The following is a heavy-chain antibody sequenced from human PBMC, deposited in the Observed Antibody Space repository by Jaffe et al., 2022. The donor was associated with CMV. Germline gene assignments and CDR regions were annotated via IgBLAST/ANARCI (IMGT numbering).Heavy chain of an antibody. D-gene: IGHD1-26*01. J-gene: IGHJ5*02. CDR2: IIPIFGTA. CDR3: ARGDKWEPESRPSSYNWFDP. V-gene: IGHV1-69*01. Sequence: QVQLVQSGAEVKKPGSSVKVSCKASGGTFSSYAISWVRQAPGQGLEWMGGIIPIFGTANYAQKFQGRVTITADESTSTAYMELSSLRSEDTAVYYCARGDKWEPESRPSSYNWFDPWGQGTLVTVSS. CDR1: GGTFSSYA.